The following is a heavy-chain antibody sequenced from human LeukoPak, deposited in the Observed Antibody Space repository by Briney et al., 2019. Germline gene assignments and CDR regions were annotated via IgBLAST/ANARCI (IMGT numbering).Heavy chain of an antibody. CDR2: IYYSGST. CDR3: ARGLDAFDP. J-gene: IGHJ5*02. D-gene: IGHD3-9*01. CDR1: GGSISSYY. V-gene: IGHV4-59*01. Sequence: SETLSLTCTVSGGSISSYYWSWIRQPPGKGLEWIGYIYYSGSTNYNPSLKSRVTISVDTSKNQFSLKLSSVTAADTAVYYCARGLDAFDPWGQGTLVTVSS.